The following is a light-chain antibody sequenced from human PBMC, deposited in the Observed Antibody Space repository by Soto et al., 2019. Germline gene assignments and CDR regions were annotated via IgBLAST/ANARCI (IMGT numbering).Light chain of an antibody. CDR2: GAS. CDR1: QSISTN. V-gene: IGKV3-15*01. CDR3: HQYNNWPPYT. J-gene: IGKJ2*01. Sequence: EIVMTQSPATLSVFPGERATLSCRASQSISTNLAWYQQKPGRAPRLLIYGASARATGIPARFSGSGSGTEFTLTISSLQSGDFAVYYCHQYNNWPPYTFGQGTKLEIK.